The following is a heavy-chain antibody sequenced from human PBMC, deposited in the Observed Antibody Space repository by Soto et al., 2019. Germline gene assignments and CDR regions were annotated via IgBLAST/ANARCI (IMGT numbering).Heavy chain of an antibody. J-gene: IGHJ4*02. CDR1: GFTVISTY. CDR3: AREVRCSSSSCLCAFDY. V-gene: IGHV3-53*01. D-gene: IGHD2-2*01. CDR2: VYSGDST. Sequence: GWSLRLSCAASGFTVISTYMNWVRQAPGKGLEWVSVVYSGDSTYYADSVKGRFTISRDNSKNTLYLQMNSLRAEDTAVYYCAREVRCSSSSCLCAFDYWGQGTLVTVSS.